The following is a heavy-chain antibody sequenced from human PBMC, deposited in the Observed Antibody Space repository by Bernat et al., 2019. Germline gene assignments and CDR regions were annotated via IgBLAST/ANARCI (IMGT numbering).Heavy chain of an antibody. D-gene: IGHD6-19*01. Sequence: EVQLLESGGGLVQPGGSLRLSCAASGFTFTSYAMSWVRQAPGKGLEWVWAISGSGDSTYYGNSVKGRFTISGDSSKNTLYLQMNSVRAEDTAVYYCAKEGVVAVAGIRSVYFFDCWGQGTLVTVSS. CDR2: ISGSGDST. J-gene: IGHJ4*02. V-gene: IGHV3-23*02. CDR1: GFTFTSYA. CDR3: AKEGVVAVAGIRSVYFFDC.